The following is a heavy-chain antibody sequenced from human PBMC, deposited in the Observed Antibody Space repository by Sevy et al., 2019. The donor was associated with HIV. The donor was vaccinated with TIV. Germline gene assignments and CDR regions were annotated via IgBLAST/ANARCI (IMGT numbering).Heavy chain of an antibody. CDR3: ARVVSPWEPYYFDY. V-gene: IGHV3-72*01. D-gene: IGHD1-26*01. J-gene: IGHJ4*02. CDR2: TRNKANSYTT. Sequence: GESLKISCAASGFTFSDHYMDWVRQAPGKGLEWVGRTRNKANSYTTEYAASVKGRFTISRDDSKNSLYLQMNSLKTEDTAVYYCARVVSPWEPYYFDYWGQGTLVTVSS. CDR1: GFTFSDHY.